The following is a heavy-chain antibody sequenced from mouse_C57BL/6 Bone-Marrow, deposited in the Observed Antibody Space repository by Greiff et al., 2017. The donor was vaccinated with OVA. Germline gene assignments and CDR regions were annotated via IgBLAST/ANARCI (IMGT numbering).Heavy chain of an antibody. Sequence: QVQLQQSGAELAKPGASVKLSCKASGYTFTSYWMHWVKQRPGQGLEWIGYINPSSGYTKYNQKFKDKATLTADKSSSTAYMQLSSLTYEDFAVYYCAVYSNCYYAMDYWGQGTSVTVSS. CDR1: GYTFTSYW. D-gene: IGHD2-5*01. V-gene: IGHV1-7*01. J-gene: IGHJ4*01. CDR2: INPSSGYT. CDR3: AVYSNCYYAMDY.